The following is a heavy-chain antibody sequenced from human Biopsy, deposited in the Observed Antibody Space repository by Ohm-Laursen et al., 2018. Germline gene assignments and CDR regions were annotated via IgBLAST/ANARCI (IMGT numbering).Heavy chain of an antibody. J-gene: IGHJ5*02. CDR2: ISGGGTI. CDR3: ARDLYDFCGGCPFDP. D-gene: IGHD3-3*01. V-gene: IGHV3-11*01. CDR1: GFSFSDYH. Sequence: SLRLSCAASGFSFSDYHMRWIRQAPGRGLEWVSYISGGGTIYYGDSMKGRVTIPRDNAKNSLYLQMHSLRAEDTAMYYCARDLYDFCGGCPFDPWGQGTLVTVS.